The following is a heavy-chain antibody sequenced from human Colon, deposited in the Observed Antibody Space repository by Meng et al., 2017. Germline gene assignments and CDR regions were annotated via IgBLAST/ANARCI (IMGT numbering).Heavy chain of an antibody. Sequence: GESLKISCAASGFDFSNSYMHWVRQAPGKGLQWVASISTSSTYMSYSDSVRGRFSIARDNAKNSLYLHMHNLGAEDKAVYYCARFFGFLSPLAVTPKRDYWGPGTRVTVSS. CDR1: GFDFSNSY. J-gene: IGHJ4*02. CDR3: ARFFGFLSPLAVTPKRDY. CDR2: ISTSSTYM. D-gene: IGHD3-3*01. V-gene: IGHV3-21*01.